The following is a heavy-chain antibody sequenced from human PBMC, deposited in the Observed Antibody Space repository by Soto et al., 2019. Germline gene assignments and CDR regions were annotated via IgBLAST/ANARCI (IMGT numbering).Heavy chain of an antibody. CDR2: ISAYNGNT. CDR1: GYTFTSYG. D-gene: IGHD1-26*01. J-gene: IGHJ6*02. Sequence: GASVKVSCKASGYTFTSYGISWVRQAPGQGLEWMGWISAYNGNTNYAQKLQGRVTMTTDTSTSTAYMELRSLRSDDTAVYYCARGTTRDSGSHPGLDYYYYGMDVWGQGTTVTVSS. V-gene: IGHV1-18*01. CDR3: ARGTTRDSGSHPGLDYYYYGMDV.